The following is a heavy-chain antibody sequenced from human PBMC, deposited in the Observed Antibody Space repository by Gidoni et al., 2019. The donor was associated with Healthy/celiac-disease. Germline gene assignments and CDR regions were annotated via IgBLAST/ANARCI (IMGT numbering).Heavy chain of an antibody. CDR3: AKGIHLLEWLLSDGMDV. V-gene: IGHV3-30*18. J-gene: IGHJ6*04. D-gene: IGHD3-3*01. CDR2: ISYDGRNK. CDR1: GFTFSSHG. Sequence: QVQLVESGGGVVQPGRSLRLPCAASGFTFSSHGMHWVRQAPGKGLGWVAVISYDGRNKYYADSVKGRFTISRDNSKNTLYLQMNSLRAEDTAVYYCAKGIHLLEWLLSDGMDVWGKGTTVTVSS.